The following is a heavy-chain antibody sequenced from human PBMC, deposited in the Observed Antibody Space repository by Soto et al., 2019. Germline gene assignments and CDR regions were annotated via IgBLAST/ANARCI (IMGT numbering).Heavy chain of an antibody. D-gene: IGHD6-13*01. CDR1: GGSFSGYY. Sequence: QVQLQQWGAGLLKPSETLSLTCAVYGGSFSGYYWSWIRQPPGKGLEWIGEINHSGSTNYNPSLKSRVPISVDTSKNRFSLTLSSVTAADTAVYYCAGDFRQQLVPYYYYMDVWGKGTTVTVSS. V-gene: IGHV4-34*01. J-gene: IGHJ6*03. CDR2: INHSGST. CDR3: AGDFRQQLVPYYYYMDV.